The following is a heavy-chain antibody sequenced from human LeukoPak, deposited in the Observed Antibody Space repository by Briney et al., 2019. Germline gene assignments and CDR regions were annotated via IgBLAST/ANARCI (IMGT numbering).Heavy chain of an antibody. D-gene: IGHD6-6*01. CDR2: IYHSGST. J-gene: IGHJ4*02. V-gene: IGHV4-59*01. CDR3: AREGMYSSSSYFDY. CDR1: GDSISSYY. Sequence: SETLSLTCTVSGDSISSYYWSWIRQPPGKGLEWIGFIYHSGSTDYNPSLKSRVTMSLDMPKNQFSLRLSSVTAADTAVYYCAREGMYSSSSYFDYWGQGTLVTVSS.